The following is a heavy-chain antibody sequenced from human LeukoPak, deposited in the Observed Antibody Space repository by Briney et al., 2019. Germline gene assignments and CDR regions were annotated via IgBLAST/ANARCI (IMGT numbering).Heavy chain of an antibody. J-gene: IGHJ4*02. D-gene: IGHD5-18*01. CDR2: INHSGST. CDR3: ARATKVGYSYQTVDTPMVSTTTYFDY. Sequence: NPSETLSLTCTVSGGSISSYYWSWIRQPPGKGLEWIGEINHSGSTNYNPSLKSRVTISVDTSKNQFSLKLSSVTAADTAVYYCARATKVGYSYQTVDTPMVSTTTYFDYWGQGTLVTVSS. V-gene: IGHV4-34*01. CDR1: GGSISSYY.